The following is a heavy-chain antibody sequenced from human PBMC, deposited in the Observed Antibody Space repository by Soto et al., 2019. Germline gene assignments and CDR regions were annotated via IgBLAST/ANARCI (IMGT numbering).Heavy chain of an antibody. V-gene: IGHV5-51*01. CDR1: GYTFTNYW. CDR2: IYPGGSDT. Sequence: GESLKISCKASGYTFTNYWIGWVRQMPGKGLEWMGIIYPGGSDTRYSPSFQGPVTISADKCISTACLQGSRLKASDTAMYYCATPFFSDSSGYNGFDIWGQATMVTVS. CDR3: ATPFFSDSSGYNGFDI. D-gene: IGHD3-22*01. J-gene: IGHJ3*02.